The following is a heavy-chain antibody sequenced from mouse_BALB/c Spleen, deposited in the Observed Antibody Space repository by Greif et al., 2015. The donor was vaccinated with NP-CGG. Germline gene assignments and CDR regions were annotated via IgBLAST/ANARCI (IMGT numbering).Heavy chain of an antibody. V-gene: IGHV1-69*02. D-gene: IGHD4-1*01. J-gene: IGHJ3*01. CDR2: IDPSDSET. CDR3: ATGTWFAY. Sequence: VQLQQSGAELVKPGAPVKLSCKASGYTFTSYWMNWVKQRPGRGLEWIGRIDPSDSETHYNQKFKDKATLTVDKSSSTAYIQLSSLTSEDSAAYYCATGTWFAYWGQGTLVTVSA. CDR1: GYTFTSYW.